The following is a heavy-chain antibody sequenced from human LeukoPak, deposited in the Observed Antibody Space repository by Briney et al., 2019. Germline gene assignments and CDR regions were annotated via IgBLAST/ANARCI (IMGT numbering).Heavy chain of an antibody. J-gene: IGHJ4*02. CDR3: ARDSGSYYQLDY. CDR2: IYHSGST. V-gene: IGHV4-30-2*01. D-gene: IGHD1-26*01. Sequence: SETLSLTCTVSGGSISSGGYYWSWIRQPPGKGLEWIGYIYHSGSTYYNPSLKSRVTISVDRSKNQFSLKLSSVTAADTAVYYCARDSGSYYQLDYWGQGTLVTVSS. CDR1: GGSISSGGYY.